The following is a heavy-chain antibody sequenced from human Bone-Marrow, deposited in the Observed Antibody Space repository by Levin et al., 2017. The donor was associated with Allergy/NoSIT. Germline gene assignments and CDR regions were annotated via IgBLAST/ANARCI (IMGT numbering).Heavy chain of an antibody. J-gene: IGHJ6*02. D-gene: IGHD6-19*01. CDR1: GESFTSAG. V-gene: IGHV1-69*01. CDR2: IIPIFGTT. Sequence: KISCQASGESFTSAGISWLRQAPGQGLEWVGGIIPIFGTTAHAQQFQGRVLMTAGESTNTAYMELSSLTSEDTAIYYCARDIFDILAGFSADNTFYGMDVWGQGTTVTVS. CDR3: ARDIFDILAGFSADNTFYGMDV.